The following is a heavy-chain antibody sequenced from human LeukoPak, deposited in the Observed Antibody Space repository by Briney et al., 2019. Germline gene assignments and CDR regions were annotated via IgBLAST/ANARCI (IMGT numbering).Heavy chain of an antibody. Sequence: SETLSLTCTVSGGSISSYYWSWIRQPAGKGLEWIGRIYTSGSTNYNPSLKSRVTMSVDTSKNQFSLRLSSVTAADTAVYYCARDSIAAAGWAFDIWGQGTMVTVSS. D-gene: IGHD6-13*01. V-gene: IGHV4-4*07. J-gene: IGHJ3*02. CDR1: GGSISSYY. CDR3: ARDSIAAAGWAFDI. CDR2: IYTSGST.